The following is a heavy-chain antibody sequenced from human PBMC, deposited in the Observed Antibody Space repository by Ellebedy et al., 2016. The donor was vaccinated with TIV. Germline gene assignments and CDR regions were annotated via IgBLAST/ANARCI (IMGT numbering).Heavy chain of an antibody. J-gene: IGHJ2*01. CDR1: GFTFSSYG. V-gene: IGHV3-30*18. Sequence: GESLKISCAASGFTFSSYGMHWVRRTPGKGLEWMGVIAFDGSITYYTDSVKGRFTISRANPKNTLYLQMNSLRPEDTALYYCAKEPKIHAGPWYFDLWGRGTLVTVSS. CDR2: IAFDGSIT. CDR3: AKEPKIHAGPWYFDL. D-gene: IGHD5-18*01.